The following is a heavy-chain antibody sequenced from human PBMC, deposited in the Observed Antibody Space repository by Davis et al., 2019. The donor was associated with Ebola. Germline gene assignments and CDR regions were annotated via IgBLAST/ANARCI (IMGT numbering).Heavy chain of an antibody. D-gene: IGHD5-18*01. J-gene: IGHJ4*01. CDR3: AKGGWPLWFWYFDY. CDR1: GFTSRASA. V-gene: IGHV3-30*18. CDR2: NSHDGSNQ. Sequence: GESLKISCPASGFTSRASAMHWVRQAQSKALEWVAVNSHDGSNQYYADSVRGRFTISRDNSNNTLYLQMKSLRTDDTAVYYCAKGGWPLWFWYFDYWGHGALVTVSS.